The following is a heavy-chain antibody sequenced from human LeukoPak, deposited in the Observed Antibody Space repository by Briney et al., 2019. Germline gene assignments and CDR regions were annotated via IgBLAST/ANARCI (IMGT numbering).Heavy chain of an antibody. D-gene: IGHD6-6*01. V-gene: IGHV3-21*01. CDR1: GFTFSTYS. Sequence: GGSLRLSWAASGFTFSTYSMNWVRQAPGKGLEWISFISTSSIYIYYADSVKGRFTISRDNAGNSLYLQMNSLRAEDTAVYYCARGEWSSSPFDYWGQGTLVTVSS. J-gene: IGHJ4*02. CDR2: ISTSSIYI. CDR3: ARGEWSSSPFDY.